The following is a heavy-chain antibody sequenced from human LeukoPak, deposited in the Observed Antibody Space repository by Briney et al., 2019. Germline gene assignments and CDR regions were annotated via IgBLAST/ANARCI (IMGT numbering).Heavy chain of an antibody. CDR1: GGSISSYY. CDR3: ATEPNRTPYYYMDV. J-gene: IGHJ6*03. Sequence: SETLSLTCTVSGGSISSYYWNWIRQPAGKGLEWIGRISSSGSANYNPSLKSRVTLSVDTSKNQLSLILNSVTAADTAVFYCATEPNRTPYYYMDVWGKGTTVIVSS. V-gene: IGHV4-4*07. CDR2: ISSSGSA.